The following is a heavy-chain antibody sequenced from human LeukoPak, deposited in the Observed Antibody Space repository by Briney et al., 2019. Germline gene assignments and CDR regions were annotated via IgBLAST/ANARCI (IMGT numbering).Heavy chain of an antibody. Sequence: GASLQISSQGAGIDFISSWIGWVRHLPGKGLERMGIIFPGVAETSYCTSFEGHVPFSVDKSTKPAWLQWSSLKASGTAVYYWAKRLIYDSKTLGMQWGPADAFDIWGQGTTVTVSS. CDR1: GIDFISSW. V-gene: IGHV5-51*01. J-gene: IGHJ3*02. D-gene: IGHD6-19*01. CDR2: IFPGVAET. CDR3: AKRLIYDSKTLGMQWGPADAFDI.